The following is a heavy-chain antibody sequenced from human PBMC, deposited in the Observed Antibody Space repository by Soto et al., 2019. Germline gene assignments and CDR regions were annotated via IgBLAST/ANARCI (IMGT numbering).Heavy chain of an antibody. Sequence: PGGSLRLSCESSVFMFNTFVMHWVRQAPGKGLEWVAVISYDGSKKYYADSVKGRFIISRDRFKDTLYLQMNSLRGEDTAVYYCAREAPGYYFYGMDVWGQGTTVTVSS. CDR2: ISYDGSKK. V-gene: IGHV3-30-3*01. D-gene: IGHD3-3*01. CDR3: AREAPGYYFYGMDV. CDR1: VFMFNTFV. J-gene: IGHJ6*02.